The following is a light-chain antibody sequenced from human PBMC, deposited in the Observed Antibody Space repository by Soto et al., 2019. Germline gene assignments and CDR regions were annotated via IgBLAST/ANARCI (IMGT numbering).Light chain of an antibody. V-gene: IGLV2-14*01. J-gene: IGLJ3*02. Sequence: QSVLTQPASVSGSPGQSITISCTGASSDVGGYDYVSWYQQHPGKAPKLMIYEVSNRPSGVSNRFSGSKSANTASLTISGLQAEDEADYYCSSYTIINTWVFGGGTKVTVL. CDR2: EVS. CDR1: SSDVGGYDY. CDR3: SSYTIINTWV.